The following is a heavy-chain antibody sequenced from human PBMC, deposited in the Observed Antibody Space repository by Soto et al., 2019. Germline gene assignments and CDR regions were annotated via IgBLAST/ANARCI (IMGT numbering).Heavy chain of an antibody. D-gene: IGHD6-13*01. Sequence: SETLSLTCTVSGGSISSGGYYWSWIRQHPGKGLEWIGYIYYSGSTYYNPSLKSRVTISVDTSKNQSPLKLSSVTAADTAVYYCARERPDGSRLDPWGQGTLVTVSS. V-gene: IGHV4-30-4*08. J-gene: IGHJ5*02. CDR3: ARERPDGSRLDP. CDR2: IYYSGST. CDR1: GGSISSGGYY.